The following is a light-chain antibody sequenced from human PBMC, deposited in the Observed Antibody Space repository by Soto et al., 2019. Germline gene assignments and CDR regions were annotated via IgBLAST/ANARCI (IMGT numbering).Light chain of an antibody. Sequence: QSVLTQPPSASGTPGQSVTISCSGSSSNLGSNTVNWYQQLPGTAPKLLIYSNNQRPSGVPDRFSGSKSGTSASLAISGLQYEDEADYYCAAWDDSLNGCVFGDGTKVTV. CDR1: SSNLGSNT. V-gene: IGLV1-44*01. CDR3: AAWDDSLNGCV. J-gene: IGLJ1*01. CDR2: SNN.